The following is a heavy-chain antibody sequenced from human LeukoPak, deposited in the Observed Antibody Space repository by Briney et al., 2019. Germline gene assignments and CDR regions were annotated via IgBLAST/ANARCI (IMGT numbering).Heavy chain of an antibody. V-gene: IGHV1-18*01. J-gene: IGHJ4*02. CDR1: GYTFTSYG. D-gene: IGHD6-13*01. Sequence: ASVKVSCKASGYTFTSYGISWVRQAPGQGLEWMGWISAYNGNTNYAQKLQGRVTMTTDTSTSTAYMELRSLRSDDTAVYYCARDKCSSSWYPVDYWGQGTLVTVSS. CDR3: ARDKCSSSWYPVDY. CDR2: ISAYNGNT.